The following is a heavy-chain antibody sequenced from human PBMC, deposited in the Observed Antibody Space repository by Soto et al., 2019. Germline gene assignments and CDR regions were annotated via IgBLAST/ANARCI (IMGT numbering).Heavy chain of an antibody. CDR2: IHHRGST. CDR3: ARGNFDY. V-gene: IGHV4-4*02. CDR1: GGSISRSNW. Sequence: QGQLQDAGPGLVKPSGTLSLTCAVSGGSISRSNWWCWVRQSPEKGLEGIGEIHHRGSTNYNPSLKSRVTLSVDRSNNQFSLKLSSVTAADPAVYYCARGNFDYWGQGTLVTVSS. J-gene: IGHJ4*02.